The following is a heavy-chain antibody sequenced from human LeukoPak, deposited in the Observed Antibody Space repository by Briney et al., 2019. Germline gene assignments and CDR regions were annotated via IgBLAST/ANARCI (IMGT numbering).Heavy chain of an antibody. J-gene: IGHJ4*02. CDR3: AKGSGNGYGSGPFDY. Sequence: PGGSLRLSCVVSGFIFSSYAMSWVRQAPGKGLEWVSGISGSGGSTYYADSVKGRFTISRDNSKNTLYLQMSSLRAEDTALYYCAKGSGNGYGSGPFDYWGQGTLVTVSS. D-gene: IGHD3-10*01. CDR2: ISGSGGST. CDR1: GFIFSSYA. V-gene: IGHV3-23*01.